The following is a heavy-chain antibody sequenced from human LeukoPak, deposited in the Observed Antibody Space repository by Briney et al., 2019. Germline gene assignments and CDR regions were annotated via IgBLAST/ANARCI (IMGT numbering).Heavy chain of an antibody. V-gene: IGHV4-34*01. CDR1: GGSFTNYY. CDR2: INHSGDT. Sequence: SETLSLTCNVSGGSFTNYYWSWIRQTPEKGLEWIGQINHSGDTSYNPSLRSRITLSVDRSKNQFSLKVTSVTAADTGVYHCARGPGTVGLSPWGQGTLVTVSS. D-gene: IGHD1/OR15-1a*01. J-gene: IGHJ5*02. CDR3: ARGPGTVGLSP.